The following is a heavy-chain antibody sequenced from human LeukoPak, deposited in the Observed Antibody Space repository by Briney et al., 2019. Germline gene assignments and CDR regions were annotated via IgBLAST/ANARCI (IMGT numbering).Heavy chain of an antibody. Sequence: GGSLRLSCAASGFTFSSYAMSWVRQAPGKGLEWVSAISGSGGSTYYADSVKGRFTISRDNSKNTLYLQMNSLRAEDTAVYYCAKGLLRGYSYCNTYYFDYWGQGTLVTVSS. CDR3: AKGLLRGYSYCNTYYFDY. CDR1: GFTFSSYA. D-gene: IGHD5-18*01. CDR2: ISGSGGST. J-gene: IGHJ4*02. V-gene: IGHV3-23*01.